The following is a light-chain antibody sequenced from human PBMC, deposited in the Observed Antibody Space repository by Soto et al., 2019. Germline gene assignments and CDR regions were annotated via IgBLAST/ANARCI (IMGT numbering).Light chain of an antibody. CDR1: QSITTY. V-gene: IGKV1-39*01. J-gene: IGKJ2*01. Sequence: DIQMTQSPSSLSASVGDRVTITCRASQSITTYLHWYQKKPGKAPKLLIYAASSLQSGVPSRFSGRGSGTDFTLTISSLQPEDSATYYCQQSYSTPYTFGQGTELEIK. CDR3: QQSYSTPYT. CDR2: AAS.